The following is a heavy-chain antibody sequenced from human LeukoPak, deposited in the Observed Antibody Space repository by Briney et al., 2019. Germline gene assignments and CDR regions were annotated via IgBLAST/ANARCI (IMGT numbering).Heavy chain of an antibody. D-gene: IGHD3-22*01. CDR3: ARGRQDAMIVVVMTAVSYYLDV. CDR1: GGSFSGYY. V-gene: IGHV4-34*01. J-gene: IGHJ6*03. Sequence: PSETLSLTCAVYGGSFSGYYWTWIRQTPEKGLEWIWEMNPSGSTNYNPSLKSRVTISVDTSKNQFSLELSSVTAADTAVYYCARGRQDAMIVVVMTAVSYYLDVWGKGTTVTVS. CDR2: MNPSGST.